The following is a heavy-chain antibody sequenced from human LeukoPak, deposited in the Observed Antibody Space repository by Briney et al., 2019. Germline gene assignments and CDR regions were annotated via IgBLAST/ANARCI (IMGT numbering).Heavy chain of an antibody. J-gene: IGHJ4*02. CDR1: GGSISSYY. CDR3: AKTNPGKGHWYSSSWYRGYFDY. V-gene: IGHV4-59*01. CDR2: IYYSGST. Sequence: SETLSLTCTVSGGSISSYYWSWIRQPPGKGLEWIGYIYYSGSTNYNPSLKSRVTISVDTSKNQFSLKLSSVTAADTAVYYCAKTNPGKGHWYSSSWYRGYFDYWGQGTLVTVSS. D-gene: IGHD6-13*01.